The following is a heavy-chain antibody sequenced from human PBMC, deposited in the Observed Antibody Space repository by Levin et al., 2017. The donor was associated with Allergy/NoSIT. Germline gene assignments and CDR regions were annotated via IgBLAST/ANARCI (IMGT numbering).Heavy chain of an antibody. D-gene: IGHD4-17*01. CDR2: ISYDGSNK. CDR3: AKEDWDYGALGAFDY. V-gene: IGHV3-30*18. Sequence: PGGSLRLSCAASGFTFSSYGMHWVRQAPGKGLEWVAVISYDGSNKYYADSVKGRFTISRDNSKNTLYLQMNSLRAEDTAVYYCAKEDWDYGALGAFDYWGQGTLVTVSS. J-gene: IGHJ4*02. CDR1: GFTFSSYG.